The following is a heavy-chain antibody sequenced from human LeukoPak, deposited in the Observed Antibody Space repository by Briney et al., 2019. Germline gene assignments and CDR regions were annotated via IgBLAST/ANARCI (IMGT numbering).Heavy chain of an antibody. CDR3: ARQYIVATIIDY. CDR1: GGSISSSSYY. J-gene: IGHJ4*02. D-gene: IGHD5-12*01. CDR2: IYYSGST. V-gene: IGHV4-39*01. Sequence: SETLSLTCTVSGGSISSSSYYWGWIRQPPGKGLEWIRSIYYSGSTYYNPSLKSRVTISVDTSKNQFSLKLSSVTAADTAVYYCARQYIVATIIDYWGQGTLVTVSS.